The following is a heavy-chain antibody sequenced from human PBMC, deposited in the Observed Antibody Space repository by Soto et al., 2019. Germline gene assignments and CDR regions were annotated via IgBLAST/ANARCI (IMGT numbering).Heavy chain of an antibody. CDR1: GGSISSGDYY. CDR3: ASRKSSPYFDY. Sequence: ASETLSLTCTVSGGSISSGDYYWSWIRQPPGKGLEWIGYIYYSGSTYYNPSLKSRVTISVDTSKNQFSLKLSSVTAADTAVYYCASRKSSPYFDYWRQGTLVTVSS. CDR2: IYYSGST. J-gene: IGHJ4*02. V-gene: IGHV4-30-4*01. D-gene: IGHD3-10*01.